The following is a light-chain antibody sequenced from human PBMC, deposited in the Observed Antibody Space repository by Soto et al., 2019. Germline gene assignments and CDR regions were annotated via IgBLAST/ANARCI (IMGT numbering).Light chain of an antibody. CDR1: SSDVGGYNY. CDR3: RSYTSSRNIV. J-gene: IGLJ1*01. CDR2: DVS. Sequence: QSVLTQPASVSGSPGQSITISCTGTSSDVGGYNYVSWYQQHPGKAPNLMIYDVSNRPSGVSNRFAGSKSGNTASLTISGLQSEDEADYYCRSYTSSRNIVFGPGTKLTVL. V-gene: IGLV2-14*01.